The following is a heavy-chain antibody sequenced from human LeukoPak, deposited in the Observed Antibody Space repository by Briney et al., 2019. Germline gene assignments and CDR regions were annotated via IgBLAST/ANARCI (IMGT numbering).Heavy chain of an antibody. J-gene: IGHJ5*01. CDR2: VYASATT. V-gene: IGHV4-4*07. Sequence: SATLSLTCTVSGASISTYFWSWIRQPAGKRMEWIGRVYASATTYHNPSLRSRVTLSIDTSKNQFSLSLNSVTAADTAVYYCAKTHCGGGSCDKFDSWGQGILVTVSS. D-gene: IGHD2-21*01. CDR3: AKTHCGGGSCDKFDS. CDR1: GASISTYF.